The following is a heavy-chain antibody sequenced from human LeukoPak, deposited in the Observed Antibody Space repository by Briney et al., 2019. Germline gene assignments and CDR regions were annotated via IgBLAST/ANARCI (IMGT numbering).Heavy chain of an antibody. J-gene: IGHJ4*02. D-gene: IGHD6-13*01. CDR3: ARQKGSASSWADFDY. CDR2: IYYTGSA. V-gene: IGHV4-39*01. CDR1: VGSIRSTNHY. Sequence: ASETLSLTCTVSVGSIRSTNHYWAWIRQPPGKGLEWLGSIYYTGSAYHNPPLKSRLTLSVDTSKNQFSLSLTSVTATDTAVYYCARQKGSASSWADFDYWVQGPRSPSPQ.